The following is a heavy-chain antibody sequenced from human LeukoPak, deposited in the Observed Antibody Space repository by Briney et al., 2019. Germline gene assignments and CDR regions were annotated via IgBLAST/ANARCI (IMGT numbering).Heavy chain of an antibody. CDR2: IKSDGNT. Sequence: PGRSLRLSCAASGFTFSSYWMHWVRHAPGKGLVWVSRIKSDGNTNYADSVKGRFTISRDNAKNTVSLQMNSLRAEDTGVYYCARAPSESGGYYPEHFRHWGQGTLVTVSS. CDR3: ARAPSESGGYYPEHFRH. D-gene: IGHD3-22*01. V-gene: IGHV3-74*01. J-gene: IGHJ1*01. CDR1: GFTFSSYW.